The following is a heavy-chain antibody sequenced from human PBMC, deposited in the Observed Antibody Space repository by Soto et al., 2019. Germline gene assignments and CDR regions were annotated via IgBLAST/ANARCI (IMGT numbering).Heavy chain of an antibody. CDR2: IYYSGST. CDR1: GGSISSYY. Sequence: TSETLSLTCTVSGGSISSYYWSWIRQPPGKGLEWIGYIYYSGSTNYNPSLKSRVTISVDTSKNQFSLKLSSVTAADTAVYYCARVNGGYSYGTSFDYWGQGTLVTVSS. V-gene: IGHV4-59*01. CDR3: ARVNGGYSYGTSFDY. D-gene: IGHD5-18*01. J-gene: IGHJ4*02.